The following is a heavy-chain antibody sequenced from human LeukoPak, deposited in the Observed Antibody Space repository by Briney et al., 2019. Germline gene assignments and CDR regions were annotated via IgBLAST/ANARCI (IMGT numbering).Heavy chain of an antibody. CDR3: ARGVGGANWFDP. CDR1: GGTFSSYA. Sequence: ASVKVSCKASGGTFSSYAISWVRQAPGQGLECMGGIIPIFGTANYAQKFQGRVTITTDESTSTAYMELSSLRSEDTAVYYCARGVGGANWFDPWGQGTLVTVSS. J-gene: IGHJ5*02. V-gene: IGHV1-69*05. D-gene: IGHD3-16*01. CDR2: IIPIFGTA.